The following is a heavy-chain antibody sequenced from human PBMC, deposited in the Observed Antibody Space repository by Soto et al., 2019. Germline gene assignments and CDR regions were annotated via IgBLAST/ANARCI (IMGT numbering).Heavy chain of an antibody. CDR2: IYYSGST. D-gene: IGHD3-10*01. CDR1: GGSISSYY. J-gene: IGHJ4*02. CDR3: ARMGRRSGSYTTDY. Sequence: QVQLQESGPGLVKPSETLSLTCTVSGGSISSYYWSWIRQPPGKGLEWIGYIYYSGSTNYNPSLKSRVTISVDTSKSQFSLKLSSVTAADTAVYYCARMGRRSGSYTTDYWGQGTLVTVSS. V-gene: IGHV4-59*01.